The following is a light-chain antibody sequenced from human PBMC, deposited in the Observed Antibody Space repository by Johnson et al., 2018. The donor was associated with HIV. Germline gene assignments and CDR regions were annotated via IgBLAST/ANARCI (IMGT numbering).Light chain of an antibody. J-gene: IGLJ1*01. CDR3: GTWDSSLSAGYV. Sequence: QSVLTQPPSVSAAPGQKVTISCSGSSSNIGNNYVSWYQQLPGTAPKLLIYDNNKRPSGIPDRFPGSKSGTSSTLGIPGLPTGDEADYYSGTWDSSLSAGYVFGTGTKVTVL. CDR1: SSNIGNNY. V-gene: IGLV1-51*01. CDR2: DNN.